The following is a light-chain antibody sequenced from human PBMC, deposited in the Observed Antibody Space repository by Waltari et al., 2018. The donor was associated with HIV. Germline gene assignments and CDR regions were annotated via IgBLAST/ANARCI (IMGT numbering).Light chain of an antibody. Sequence: EIVLTQSPGTLSLSPGERATLSCRASQSVSSNYLAWYQQEPGQAPRLLIYAASSRATGIPDRFSGSGSGTDFTLTISRLEPEDFAVYYCQQYGSSPYTFGQGTNPEIK. CDR2: AAS. CDR1: QSVSSNY. J-gene: IGKJ2*01. V-gene: IGKV3-20*01. CDR3: QQYGSSPYT.